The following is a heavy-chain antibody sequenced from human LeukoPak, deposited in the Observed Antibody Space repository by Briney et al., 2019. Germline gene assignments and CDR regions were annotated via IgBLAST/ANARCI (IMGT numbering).Heavy chain of an antibody. J-gene: IGHJ3*02. CDR3: ARDDDYGDYTGVAFDI. D-gene: IGHD4-17*01. CDR1: GYSISSGYY. CDR2: IYHSGST. Sequence: SETLSLTCTVSGYSISSGYYWGWIRQPPGKGLEWIGSIYHSGSTYYNPSLKSRVTISVDTSKNQFSLKLSSVTAADTAVYYCARDDDYGDYTGVAFDIWGQGTMVTVSS. V-gene: IGHV4-38-2*02.